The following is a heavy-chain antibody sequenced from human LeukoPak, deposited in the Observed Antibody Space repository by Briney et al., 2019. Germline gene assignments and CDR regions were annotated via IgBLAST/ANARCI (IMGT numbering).Heavy chain of an antibody. CDR3: AKGPKELAGYSSSWYSN. Sequence: PGGSLRLSCAASGFTFSSYAMSWVRQAPGKGLEWVSSISGSGGSTYYADSVKVQCTISRDKYKNTLYLQMNSRRAEDTAVYYCAKGPKELAGYSSSWYSNWGQGTLVTVSS. CDR1: GFTFSSYA. D-gene: IGHD6-13*01. J-gene: IGHJ4*02. CDR2: ISGSGGST. V-gene: IGHV3-23*01.